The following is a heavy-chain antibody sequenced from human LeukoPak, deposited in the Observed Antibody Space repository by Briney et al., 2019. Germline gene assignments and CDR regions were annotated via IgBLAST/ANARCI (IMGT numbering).Heavy chain of an antibody. Sequence: GGSLRLSCAASGFTFSSYGMHWVRQAPGKGLEWVAVVSYDGSNKYYADSVKGRFTISRDNSKNTLYLQMNSLRAEDTAVHYCARSGGVTTTLGYWGQGTLVTVSS. CDR2: VSYDGSNK. CDR1: GFTFSSYG. V-gene: IGHV3-30*03. CDR3: ARSGGVTTTLGY. J-gene: IGHJ4*02. D-gene: IGHD4-17*01.